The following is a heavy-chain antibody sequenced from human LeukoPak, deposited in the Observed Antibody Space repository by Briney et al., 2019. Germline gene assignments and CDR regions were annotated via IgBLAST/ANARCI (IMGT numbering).Heavy chain of an antibody. J-gene: IGHJ5*02. V-gene: IGHV1-2*06. CDR2: INPNSGGT. CDR1: GYTFTGYY. Sequence: ASVKVSCKTSGYTFTGYYMHWLRQAPGQGLEWMGRINPNSGGTYYAQKFRSRVTMTRDTSISTAYMELASLISDDAAVYYCAGGVLHGGGNWFDPWGQGTLVTVSS. CDR3: AGGVLHGGGNWFDP. D-gene: IGHD3-16*01.